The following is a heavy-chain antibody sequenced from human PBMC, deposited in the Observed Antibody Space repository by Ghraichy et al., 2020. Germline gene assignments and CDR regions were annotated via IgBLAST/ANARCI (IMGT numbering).Heavy chain of an antibody. Sequence: SETLSLTCAVYGGTFSGHYWSWIRQPPGKGLEWIGEINQSGATNYNPSLKSRLTISIDTSKKQFSLKLSSVTAADTAVYYCATSRNYYYDSSGWLYYFDYWGQGTLVTVSS. J-gene: IGHJ4*02. CDR2: INQSGAT. V-gene: IGHV4-34*08. CDR3: ATSRNYYYDSSGWLYYFDY. D-gene: IGHD3-22*01. CDR1: GGTFSGHY.